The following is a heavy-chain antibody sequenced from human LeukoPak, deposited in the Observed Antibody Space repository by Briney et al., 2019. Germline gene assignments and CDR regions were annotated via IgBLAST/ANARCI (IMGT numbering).Heavy chain of an antibody. CDR2: IYHSGST. CDR1: GDSISRGGYY. D-gene: IGHD6-13*01. CDR3: ARDSYSSTWLPYFNY. J-gene: IGHJ4*02. V-gene: IGHV4-30-2*01. Sequence: SEILSLTCTVSGDSISRGGYYWSWIRQPPGKGLEWIGYIYHSGSTDYNPSLKRRVTISVDRSKNQFSLKVRSVTAADTAVYYCARDSYSSTWLPYFNYWGQGTLVTVSS.